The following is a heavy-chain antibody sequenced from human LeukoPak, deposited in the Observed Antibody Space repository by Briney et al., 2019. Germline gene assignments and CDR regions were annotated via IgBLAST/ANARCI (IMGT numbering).Heavy chain of an antibody. CDR2: INHSGST. D-gene: IGHD6-19*01. CDR3: VRGGIAVAGLLDY. J-gene: IGHJ4*02. V-gene: IGHV4-34*01. Sequence: SETLSLTCAVYGGSFSGYYWSWIRQPPGKGLEWIGEINHSGSTNYNPSLKSRVTISVDTSKNQFSLKLSSVTAADTAVYYCVRGGIAVAGLLDYWGQGTLVTVSS. CDR1: GGSFSGYY.